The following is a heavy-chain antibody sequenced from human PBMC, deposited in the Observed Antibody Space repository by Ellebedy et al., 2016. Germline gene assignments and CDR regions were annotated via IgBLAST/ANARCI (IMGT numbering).Heavy chain of an antibody. CDR1: GFTFSSYS. Sequence: GESLKISCAASGFTFSSYSMNWVRQAPGKGLEWVSSISSSSSYIYYADSVKGRFTISRDNAKNSLYLQMNSLRAEDTAVYYCARDRWTVVDYWGQGTLVTVSS. J-gene: IGHJ4*02. D-gene: IGHD3/OR15-3a*01. CDR2: ISSSSSYI. CDR3: ARDRWTVVDY. V-gene: IGHV3-21*01.